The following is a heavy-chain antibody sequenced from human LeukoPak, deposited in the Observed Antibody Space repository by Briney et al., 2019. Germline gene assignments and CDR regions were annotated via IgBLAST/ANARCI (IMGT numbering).Heavy chain of an antibody. CDR1: GGSISSGDYY. J-gene: IGHJ3*02. D-gene: IGHD4-17*01. CDR3: ARPRDYGDYSGDAFDI. V-gene: IGHV4-30-4*01. CDR2: IYYSGNT. Sequence: SETLSLTCTVSGGSISSGDYYWSWIRQPPGKGLEWIGYIYYSGNTYYNPSLKSRVTISVDTSKNQFSLKLSSVTAADTAVYYCARPRDYGDYSGDAFDIWGQGTMVTVSS.